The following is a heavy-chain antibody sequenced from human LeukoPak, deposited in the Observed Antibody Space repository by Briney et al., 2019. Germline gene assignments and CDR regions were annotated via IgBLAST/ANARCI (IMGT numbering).Heavy chain of an antibody. Sequence: GGSLRLSCAASGFTFSSYAMSWVRQAPGKGPEWVSAISGSGGSTYYTDSVKGRFTISRDNSKNTLYLQMNSLRAEDTAMYYCGKDLRTTSGLGFFDYWGQGTLVTVSS. J-gene: IGHJ4*02. CDR3: GKDLRTTSGLGFFDY. CDR2: ISGSGGST. D-gene: IGHD4-17*01. V-gene: IGHV3-23*01. CDR1: GFTFSSYA.